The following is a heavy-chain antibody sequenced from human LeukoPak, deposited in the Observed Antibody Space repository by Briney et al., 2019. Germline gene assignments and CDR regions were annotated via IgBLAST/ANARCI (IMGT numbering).Heavy chain of an antibody. J-gene: IGHJ6*03. CDR3: ARVSRVVVPAAPPYYYMDV. D-gene: IGHD2-2*01. Sequence: ASVTVSCKASGYTFTSYYMHWVRQAPGQGLEWMGIINPSGGSTSYAQKLQGRVTMTRDMSTSTVYMELSSLRSEDTAVYYCARVSRVVVPAAPPYYYMDVGGKGTTVTVSS. CDR2: INPSGGST. CDR1: GYTFTSYY. V-gene: IGHV1-46*01.